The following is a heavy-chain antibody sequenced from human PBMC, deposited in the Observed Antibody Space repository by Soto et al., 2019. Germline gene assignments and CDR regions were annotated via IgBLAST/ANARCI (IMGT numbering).Heavy chain of an antibody. CDR2: INPSGGST. CDR1: GYTFTSYY. J-gene: IGHJ6*02. CDR3: ASQVSGRDHYYYGMDV. D-gene: IGHD2-15*01. V-gene: IGHV1-46*01. Sequence: GASVKVSCKASGYTFTSYYMHWVRQAPGQGLEWMGIINPSGGSTSYAQKFQGRVTMTRDTSTSTVYMELSSLRSEDTAVYYCASQVSGRDHYYYGMDVWGQGTTVTVSS.